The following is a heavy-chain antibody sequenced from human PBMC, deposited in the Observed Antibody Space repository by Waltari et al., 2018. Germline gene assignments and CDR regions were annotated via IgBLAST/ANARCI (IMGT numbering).Heavy chain of an antibody. CDR1: GGSISSYY. CDR3: ARGRLSSSAGLYYYYYMDV. CDR2: IYTSGST. D-gene: IGHD6-6*01. J-gene: IGHJ6*03. Sequence: QVQLQESGPGLVKPSETLSLTCTVSGGSISSYYWSWIRQPPGKGLEWIGHIYTSGSTNYNPSLKSRVTISVDTSKNQFSLKLSSVTAADTAVYYCARGRLSSSAGLYYYYYMDVWGKGTTVTVSS. V-gene: IGHV4-4*09.